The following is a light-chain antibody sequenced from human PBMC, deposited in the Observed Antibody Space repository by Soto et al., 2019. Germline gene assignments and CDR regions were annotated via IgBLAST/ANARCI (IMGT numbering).Light chain of an antibody. CDR3: MSYTTTSSFV. V-gene: IGLV2-14*03. CDR1: RSDIGTYNY. J-gene: IGLJ1*01. CDR2: DVS. Sequence: QSVLTQPASTSGSPGQSITISCTGTRSDIGTYNYLSWYQQHPGKAPRLVISDVSSRPSGVSNRFSGSKSGNTASLTITGLQSEDEADYYCMSYTTTSSFVFGSGTKVTVL.